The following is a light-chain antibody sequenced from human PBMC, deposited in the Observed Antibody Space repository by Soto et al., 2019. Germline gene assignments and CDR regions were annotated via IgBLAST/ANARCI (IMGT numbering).Light chain of an antibody. Sequence: EIGITQSPPTLSESPRERATLSCRASQSVSSNLAWYQQKPGQAPRLLIYGASTRATGIPARFSGSGSGTEFTLTISSLQSEDFAVYYCQQYNNWPPLAFGQGTKVDIK. CDR2: GAS. CDR3: QQYNNWPPLA. J-gene: IGKJ1*01. CDR1: QSVSSN. V-gene: IGKV3-15*01.